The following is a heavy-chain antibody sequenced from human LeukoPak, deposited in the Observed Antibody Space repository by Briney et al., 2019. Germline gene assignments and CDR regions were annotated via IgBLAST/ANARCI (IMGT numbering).Heavy chain of an antibody. CDR1: GGSISSYY. D-gene: IGHD2-2*01. V-gene: IGHV4-59*01. Sequence: SETLSLTCTVSGGSISSYYWSWIRQPPGKGLEWIGYIYYSGSTNCNPTLKSRVTISVDTSKNQFSLKLSSVTAADTAVYYCARVLNYCSSTSCYGSGAFDIWGQGTMVTVSS. J-gene: IGHJ3*02. CDR2: IYYSGST. CDR3: ARVLNYCSSTSCYGSGAFDI.